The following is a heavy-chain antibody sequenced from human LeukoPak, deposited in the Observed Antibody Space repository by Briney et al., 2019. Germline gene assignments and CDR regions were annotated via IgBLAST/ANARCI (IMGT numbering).Heavy chain of an antibody. CDR3: ATDIDY. Sequence: GGSLRLSCAASGFTFSNAWMNWVRQAPGKGLEWIGRIRSKADGGTTDYAAPMKGRFTISRDESKNTLYLQMNSLNTEDTALYYCATDIDYWGQGTLVTVSS. J-gene: IGHJ4*02. CDR1: GFTFSNAW. CDR2: IRSKADGGTT. V-gene: IGHV3-15*01.